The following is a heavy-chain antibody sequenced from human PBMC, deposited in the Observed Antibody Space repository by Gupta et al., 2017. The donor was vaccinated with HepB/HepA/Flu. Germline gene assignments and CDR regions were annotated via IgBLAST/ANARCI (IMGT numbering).Heavy chain of an antibody. Sequence: GKGLEWIGEINHSGSTNYNPSLKSRVTISVDTSKNQFSLKLSSVTAADTAVYYCARERAQLWLLGRSGTNWFDPWGQGTLVTVSS. CDR3: ARERAQLWLLGRSGTNWFDP. D-gene: IGHD5-18*01. V-gene: IGHV4-34*01. J-gene: IGHJ5*02. CDR2: INHSGST.